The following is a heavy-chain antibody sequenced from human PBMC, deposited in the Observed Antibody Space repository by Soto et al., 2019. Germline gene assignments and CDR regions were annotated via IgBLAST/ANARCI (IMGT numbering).Heavy chain of an antibody. V-gene: IGHV3-7*01. D-gene: IGHD3-3*01. CDR3: ARDRPDYDFWSGYWPYYGMDV. J-gene: IGHJ6*02. CDR2: IKQDRSEK. CDR1: GFTFSSYW. Sequence: PGGSLRLSCAASGFTFSSYWMSWVRQAPGKGLEWVANIKQDRSEKYYVDSVKGRFTISRDNAKNSLYLQMNSLRAEDTAVYYCARDRPDYDFWSGYWPYYGMDVWGQGTTVTVSS.